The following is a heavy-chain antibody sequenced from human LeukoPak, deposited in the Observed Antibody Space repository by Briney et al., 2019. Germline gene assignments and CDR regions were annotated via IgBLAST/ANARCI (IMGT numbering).Heavy chain of an antibody. D-gene: IGHD2-2*02. CDR2: IYHSGST. V-gene: IGHV4-4*02. CDR1: GGSISSSNW. Sequence: SGTLSLTCAVSGGSISSSNWWSWVRQPPGKGLEWIGYIYHSGSTYYNPSLKSRVTISVDRSKNQFSLKLSSVTAADTAVYYCARGYCSSTSCYIDYWGQGTLVTVSS. CDR3: ARGYCSSTSCYIDY. J-gene: IGHJ4*02.